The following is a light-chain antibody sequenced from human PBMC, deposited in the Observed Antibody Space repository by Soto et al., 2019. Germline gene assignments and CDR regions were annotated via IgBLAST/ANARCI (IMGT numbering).Light chain of an antibody. Sequence: SVGDRVTITCRASQNIRSRLAWFQQKPGKAPKLLIYDASSLKSGVPSRFSGSGSGTEFTLTISSLQPDDVATDYCQHYNSSSEAFGQGTKVDIK. CDR3: QHYNSSSEA. CDR2: DAS. CDR1: QNIRSR. J-gene: IGKJ1*01. V-gene: IGKV1-5*01.